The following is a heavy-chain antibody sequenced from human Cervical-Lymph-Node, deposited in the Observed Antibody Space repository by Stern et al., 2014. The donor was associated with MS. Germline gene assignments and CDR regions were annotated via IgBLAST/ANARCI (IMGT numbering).Heavy chain of an antibody. CDR3: ARIGNGDAFDI. J-gene: IGHJ3*02. V-gene: IGHV2-26*01. Sequence: QVTLKESGPVLVKPTETLTLTCTVSGFSLSNARMGVSWIRQPSGKALEWLAHIFSNDEKSYSTSLKSRLTISKDTSKSQVVLTMTNMDPVDTATYYCARIGNGDAFDIWGQGTMVTVSS. D-gene: IGHD4-23*01. CDR1: GFSLSNARMG. CDR2: IFSNDEK.